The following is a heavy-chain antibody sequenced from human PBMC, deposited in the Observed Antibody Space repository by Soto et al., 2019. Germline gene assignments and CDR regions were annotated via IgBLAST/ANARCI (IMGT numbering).Heavy chain of an antibody. CDR2: IRSKAYGGTT. CDR3: TRDLQGVYYYDSSGNSNRFDY. CDR1: GFTFGDYA. V-gene: IGHV3-49*03. D-gene: IGHD3-22*01. J-gene: IGHJ4*02. Sequence: GGSLRLSCTASGFTFGDYAMSWFRQAPGKGLEWVGFIRSKAYGGTTEYAASVKGRFTISRDDSKSIAYLQMNSLKTEDTAVYYCTRDLQGVYYYDSSGNSNRFDYWGQGTLVTVSS.